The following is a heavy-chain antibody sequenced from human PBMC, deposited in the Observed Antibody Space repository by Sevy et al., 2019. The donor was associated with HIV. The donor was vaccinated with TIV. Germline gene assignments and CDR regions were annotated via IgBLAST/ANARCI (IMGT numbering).Heavy chain of an antibody. V-gene: IGHV3-23*01. D-gene: IGHD2-2*01. CDR2: FSFGCGKI. J-gene: IGHJ4*02. Sequence: GGSLRLSCAASGFTFSNYAMSWVRQAPGKGLEWVSTFSFGCGKINYADSVKGRFTISRDNSKNTLYLQMNSLRAEDTAIYYCAREGCSKPQDYWGQGTLVTVSS. CDR3: AREGCSKPQDY. CDR1: GFTFSNYA.